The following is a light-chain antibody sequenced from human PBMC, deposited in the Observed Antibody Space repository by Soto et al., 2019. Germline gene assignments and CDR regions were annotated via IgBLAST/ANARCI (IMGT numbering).Light chain of an antibody. V-gene: IGKV3-15*01. CDR2: GAS. CDR3: QQYNYWPT. CDR1: QSVSSN. J-gene: IGKJ1*01. Sequence: EIVMTQSPATLSVSPGERATLSCRASQSVSSNLAWYQQKPGLAPRLLIYGASTRATGIPARFSGSGSGTEFTLTITSLQCEDFAVYYCQQYNYWPTFGQGTKVDIK.